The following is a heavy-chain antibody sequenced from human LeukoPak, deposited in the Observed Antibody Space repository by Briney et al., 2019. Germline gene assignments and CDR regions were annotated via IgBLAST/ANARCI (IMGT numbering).Heavy chain of an antibody. CDR3: AKARYNNGWDYFDY. D-gene: IGHD6-19*01. CDR1: GFTFGTSA. V-gene: IGHV3-23*01. Sequence: GGSLRLSCAASGFTFGTSAMTWVRQAPGKGLEWVSSISGSGNVIYDSDSVKGRFSISRDNPKSTLYLQMISLRAEDTATYFCAKARYNNGWDYFDYWGLGTLVTVSS. J-gene: IGHJ4*02. CDR2: ISGSGNVI.